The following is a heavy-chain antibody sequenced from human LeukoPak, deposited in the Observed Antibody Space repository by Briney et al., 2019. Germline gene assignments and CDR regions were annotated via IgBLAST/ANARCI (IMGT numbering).Heavy chain of an antibody. J-gene: IGHJ4*02. V-gene: IGHV4-30-2*01. CDR2: IYHSGST. CDR3: ARGAKWEPFDY. D-gene: IGHD1-26*01. Sequence: PSETLSLTCAVSGGSISSGGYSGSWIRQPPGKGLEWIGYIYHSGSTYYNPSLKSRVTISVDRSKNQFSLKLSSVTAADTAVYYCARGAKWEPFDYWGQGTLVTVSS. CDR1: GGSISSGGYS.